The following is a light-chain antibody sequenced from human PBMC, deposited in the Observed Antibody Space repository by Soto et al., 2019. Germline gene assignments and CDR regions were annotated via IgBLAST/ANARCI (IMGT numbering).Light chain of an antibody. CDR2: HAS. J-gene: IGKJ5*01. CDR3: QQYYGLPPLT. Sequence: DMQMTHTPSSLASARGDRFTITCQASQNITSNLSWYQQKPGKAPNLLIYHASKLAKGVTSRFSGSGSGTDFSFIITSLQREDLATYYCQQYYGLPPLTFGQGTRLEI. CDR1: QNITSN. V-gene: IGKV1-33*01.